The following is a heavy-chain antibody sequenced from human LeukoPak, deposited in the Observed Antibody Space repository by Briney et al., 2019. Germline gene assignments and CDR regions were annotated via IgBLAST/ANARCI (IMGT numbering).Heavy chain of an antibody. CDR2: ISGSGGST. CDR1: GFTFSSYA. CDR3: ARVRMGGGAGSYFDY. Sequence: GGSLRLSCAASGFTFSSYAMSWVRQAPGKGLEWVSVISGSGGSTYYADSVKGRFTISRDNSKNTLYLQMNSLRAEDTAVYYCARVRMGGGAGSYFDYWGQGTLVTVSS. V-gene: IGHV3-23*01. J-gene: IGHJ4*02. D-gene: IGHD2-15*01.